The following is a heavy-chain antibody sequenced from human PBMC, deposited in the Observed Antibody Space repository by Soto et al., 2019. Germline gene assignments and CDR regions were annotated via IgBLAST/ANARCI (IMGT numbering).Heavy chain of an antibody. Sequence: VESLRVSCAASGCTLSSYGRHWVRPDTGKGLEWVAVISYDGNNKYYADSVKGRFTISRDNSKNTLYLQMNSLRAEDTAVYYCAKDPGSSSFFGMDVWGQGTTVTVSS. CDR3: AKDPGSSSFFGMDV. D-gene: IGHD6-6*01. V-gene: IGHV3-30*18. CDR2: ISYDGNNK. CDR1: GCTLSSYG. J-gene: IGHJ6*02.